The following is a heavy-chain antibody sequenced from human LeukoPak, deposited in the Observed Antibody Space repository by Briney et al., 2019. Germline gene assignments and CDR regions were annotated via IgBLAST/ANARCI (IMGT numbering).Heavy chain of an antibody. CDR3: ARVNYGSGSYYSVAFYYYYYYMDV. CDR2: IYYSGST. V-gene: IGHV4-59*01. CDR1: GVSISSYY. J-gene: IGHJ6*03. Sequence: SETLSLTCTVSGVSISSYYWSWIRQPPGKGLEWIGYIYYSGSTNYNPSLKSRVTISVDTSKNQFSLKLSSVTAADTAVYYCARVNYGSGSYYSVAFYYYYYYMDVWGKGTTVTVSS. D-gene: IGHD3-10*01.